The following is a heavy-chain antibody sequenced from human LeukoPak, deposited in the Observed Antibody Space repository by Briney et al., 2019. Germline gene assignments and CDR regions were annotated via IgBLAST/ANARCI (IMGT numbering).Heavy chain of an antibody. Sequence: SETLSLTCTVSGGSITSSSYYWGRIRQPPGKGLEWIGSVYYSGSTYYNPSLKSRVTISVDTSKNQFSLKLSSVTAADTAVYYCARTGGITMVRGVNDYWGQGTLVTISS. CDR2: VYYSGST. J-gene: IGHJ4*02. D-gene: IGHD3-10*01. CDR1: GGSITSSSYY. V-gene: IGHV4-39*07. CDR3: ARTGGITMVRGVNDY.